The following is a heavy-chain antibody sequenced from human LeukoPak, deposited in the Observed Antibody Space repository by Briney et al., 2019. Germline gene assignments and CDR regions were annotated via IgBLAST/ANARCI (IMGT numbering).Heavy chain of an antibody. V-gene: IGHV4-39*01. CDR1: GGSISSSNYY. J-gene: IGHJ4*02. CDR3: ARWFYYDILTGYYFDY. CDR2: IYYSGST. Sequence: SETLSLTCIVSGGSISSSNYYWGWIRQPPGKGLEWIGSIYYSGSTYYNPSLKSRVTISVATSKNQFSLKLSSVTAADTSVYYCARWFYYDILTGYYFDYWGQGTLVTVSS. D-gene: IGHD3-9*01.